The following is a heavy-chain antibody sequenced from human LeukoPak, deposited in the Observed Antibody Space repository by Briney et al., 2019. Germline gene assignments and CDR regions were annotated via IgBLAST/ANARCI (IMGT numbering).Heavy chain of an antibody. Sequence: GGSLRLSCAASGFRFNTYWMSWVRRAPGKGLEWVANIKQDGNEKYYADSAKGRFTISRDNGKNSLDLHMNSLRAEDTAVYYCARDYGGSSPFDYWGQGTLVTVSS. CDR2: IKQDGNEK. J-gene: IGHJ4*02. D-gene: IGHD4-23*01. V-gene: IGHV3-7*01. CDR1: GFRFNTYW. CDR3: ARDYGGSSPFDY.